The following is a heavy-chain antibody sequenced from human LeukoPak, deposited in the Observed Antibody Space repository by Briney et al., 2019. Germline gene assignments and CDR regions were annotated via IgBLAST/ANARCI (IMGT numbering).Heavy chain of an antibody. CDR1: GYSISSGYY. Sequence: PSETLSLTCAVPGYSISSGYYWGWIRQPPGKGLDWIGSIYHSGSTYYNPSLKSRVTISVDTSKNQFSLKLSSVTAADTAVFYCARYGGNDYSKFDYWGQGTLVTVSS. J-gene: IGHJ4*02. V-gene: IGHV4-38-2*01. CDR2: IYHSGST. D-gene: IGHD4-11*01. CDR3: ARYGGNDYSKFDY.